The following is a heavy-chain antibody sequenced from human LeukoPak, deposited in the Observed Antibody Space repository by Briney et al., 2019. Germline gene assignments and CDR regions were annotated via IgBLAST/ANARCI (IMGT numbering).Heavy chain of an antibody. V-gene: IGHV3-30*18. D-gene: IGHD1-26*01. Sequence: GRSLRLSCAASGFTFSSYGMHWVRQDPGKGLEWVAVISYDGSNKYYADSVKGRFTISRDNSKNTLYLQMNSLRAEDTAVYYCAKDYQDMIVGATDFDYWGQGTLVTVSS. J-gene: IGHJ4*02. CDR1: GFTFSSYG. CDR3: AKDYQDMIVGATDFDY. CDR2: ISYDGSNK.